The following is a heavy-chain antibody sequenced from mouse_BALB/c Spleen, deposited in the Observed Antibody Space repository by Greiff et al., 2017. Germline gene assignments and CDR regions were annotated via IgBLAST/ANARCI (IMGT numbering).Heavy chain of an antibody. CDR1: GFTFSNYW. J-gene: IGHJ3*01. V-gene: IGHV6-6*02. D-gene: IGHD2-12*01. CDR2: IRLKSNNYAT. CDR3: TYSYSPFAY. Sequence: EVQLQESGGGLVQPGGSMKLSCVASGFTFSNYWMNWVRQAPEKGLEWVAEIRLKSNNYATHYAESVKGRFTISRDDSKSSVYLQMNNLRAEDTGMYYCTYSYSPFAYWGQGTLVTVSA.